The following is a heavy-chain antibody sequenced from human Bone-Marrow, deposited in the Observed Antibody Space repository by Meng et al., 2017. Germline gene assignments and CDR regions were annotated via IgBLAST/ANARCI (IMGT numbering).Heavy chain of an antibody. Sequence: VHLVLSGSELKKPGASVKASCKASGYTFTSYAMHWVRQAPGQRLEWMGWINAGNGNTKYSQKFQGRVTITRDTSASTAYMELSSLRSEDTAVYYCARRTAVSGMTFDYWGQGTLVTVSS. CDR3: ARRTAVSGMTFDY. V-gene: IGHV1-3*01. CDR1: GYTFTSYA. J-gene: IGHJ4*02. CDR2: INAGNGNT. D-gene: IGHD4-17*01.